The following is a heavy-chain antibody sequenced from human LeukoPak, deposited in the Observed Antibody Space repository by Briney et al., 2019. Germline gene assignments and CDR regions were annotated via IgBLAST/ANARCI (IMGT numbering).Heavy chain of an antibody. CDR2: IWNDASNK. D-gene: IGHD3-10*01. Sequence: PGRSLRLSCAASGFSFRNYGIHWVRQAPGKGLEWVAIIWNDASNKYYGDSVKGRFTISRDNSKNTAYLQMNSLRGEDTALYYCAREGSSTIHSGSRTHSGGAFDIWGQGTMVTVSS. CDR1: GFSFRNYG. CDR3: AREGSSTIHSGSRTHSGGAFDI. J-gene: IGHJ3*02. V-gene: IGHV3-33*01.